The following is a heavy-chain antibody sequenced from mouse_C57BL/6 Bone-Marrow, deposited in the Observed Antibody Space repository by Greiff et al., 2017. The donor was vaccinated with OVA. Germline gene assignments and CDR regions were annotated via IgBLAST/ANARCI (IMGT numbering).Heavy chain of an antibody. V-gene: IGHV1-55*01. Sequence: QVQLQQPGAELVKPGASVKMSCKASGYTFTSYWITWVKQRPGQGLEWIGDIYPGSGSTNYNEKFKSKATLTVDTSSSTAYMQLRSLTSEDSAVYYCARESYGYDERPWFAYWGQGTLVTVSA. CDR3: ARESYGYDERPWFAY. CDR2: IYPGSGST. CDR1: GYTFTSYW. D-gene: IGHD2-2*01. J-gene: IGHJ3*01.